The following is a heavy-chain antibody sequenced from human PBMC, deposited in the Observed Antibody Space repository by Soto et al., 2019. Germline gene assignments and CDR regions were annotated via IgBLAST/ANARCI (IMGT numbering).Heavy chain of an antibody. CDR2: IFSNAEK. V-gene: IGHV2-26*01. J-gene: IGHJ1*01. D-gene: IGHD5-12*01. Sequence: QVTLKESGPVLVKPTETLTLTCSVSGFSLSNTRLGVSWIRQPPGKALEWLAHIFSNAEKSYNTSLESSLTISRDTSKNQVVLTLTHIDPVDTGTYYCARMWIDEGYLQHWGQGTLVTLSS. CDR1: GFSLSNTRLG. CDR3: ARMWIDEGYLQH.